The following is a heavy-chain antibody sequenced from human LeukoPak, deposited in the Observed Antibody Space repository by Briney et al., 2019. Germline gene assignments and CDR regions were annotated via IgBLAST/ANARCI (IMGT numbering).Heavy chain of an antibody. CDR1: DYAISSGYY. V-gene: IGHV4-61*01. CDR3: AREPGDGYNLGFDY. J-gene: IGHJ4*02. D-gene: IGHD5-24*01. Sequence: PSETLSLTCTVSDYAISSGYYWSWIRQPTGKGLEWIGYIYYSGSTNYNPSLKSRVTISVDTSKNQFSLKLSSVTAADTAVYYCAREPGDGYNLGFDYWGQGTLVTVSS. CDR2: IYYSGST.